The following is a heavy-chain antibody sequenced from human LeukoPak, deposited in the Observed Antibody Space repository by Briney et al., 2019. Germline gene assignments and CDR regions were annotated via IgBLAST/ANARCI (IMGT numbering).Heavy chain of an antibody. V-gene: IGHV3-72*01. D-gene: IGHD5-12*01. CDR1: GFTFSDHF. CDR2: SRNKAKSYTT. Sequence: PGGSLSLSCAVSGFTFSDHFLDWVRQAPGKGLEWVGRSRNKAKSYTTEYAASVKGRFTISRDDSKNSLYLQMNNLRTGDTAVYYCVRVGSVASSDYLDYWGQGTLVTVSS. CDR3: VRVGSVASSDYLDY. J-gene: IGHJ4*02.